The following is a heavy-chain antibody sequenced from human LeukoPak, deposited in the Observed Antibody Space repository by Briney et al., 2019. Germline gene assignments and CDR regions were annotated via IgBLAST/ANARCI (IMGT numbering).Heavy chain of an antibody. D-gene: IGHD4-17*01. CDR1: GFTFSTYA. V-gene: IGHV3-23*01. CDR3: AKDPWRATVTHNWFDP. J-gene: IGHJ5*02. CDR2: VSGSGGTT. Sequence: GGSLRLSCAASGFTFSTYAMSWVRQAPGKGLEWVSAVSGSGGTTYYADSVKGRFNISRDNSKNTLYLQMNSLKAEDTAVYYCAKDPWRATVTHNWFDPWGQGTLVTVSS.